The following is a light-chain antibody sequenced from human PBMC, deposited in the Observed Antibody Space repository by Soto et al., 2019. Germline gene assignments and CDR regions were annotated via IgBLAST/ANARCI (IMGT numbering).Light chain of an antibody. J-gene: IGKJ5*01. V-gene: IGKV1-33*01. CDR3: QPRSSWPGS. CDR1: QDISNY. Sequence: GSLGDKITITCHASQDISNYLNWYQQKPGKAPKLLIYDASNLETGVPSRFSGSGSGTEFTLTITSLQSEDFAVYYCQPRSSWPGSFGQGTRLEIK. CDR2: DAS.